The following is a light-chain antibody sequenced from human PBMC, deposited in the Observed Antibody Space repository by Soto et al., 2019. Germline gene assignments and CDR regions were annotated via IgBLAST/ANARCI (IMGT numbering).Light chain of an antibody. J-gene: IGKJ1*01. Sequence: EFVLTQSPGTLSLSPGERATLSCRASQTVRNNYLAWYQQKPGQAPRLLIYDASSRATGIPDRFSGGGSGTDFTLTISRLEPEDFAVYYCHQRANWPGTCGQGTKGDIK. V-gene: IGKV3D-20*02. CDR1: QTVRNNY. CDR3: HQRANWPGT. CDR2: DAS.